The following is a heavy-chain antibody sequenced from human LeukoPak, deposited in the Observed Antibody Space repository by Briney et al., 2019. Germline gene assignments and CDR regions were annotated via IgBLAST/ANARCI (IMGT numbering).Heavy chain of an antibody. CDR2: ISGSGGST. V-gene: IGHV3-23*01. CDR1: GFTFSSYA. J-gene: IGHJ4*02. D-gene: IGHD6-13*01. CDR3: AKDQTGYSSSWYGWAFDY. Sequence: GGSLRLSCAASGFTFSSYAMSWVRQAPGKGLEWVSAISGSGGSTYYADSVKGRFTISRDNSKNTLYLQMNSLRAGDTAVYYCAKDQTGYSSSWYGWAFDYWGQGTLVTVSS.